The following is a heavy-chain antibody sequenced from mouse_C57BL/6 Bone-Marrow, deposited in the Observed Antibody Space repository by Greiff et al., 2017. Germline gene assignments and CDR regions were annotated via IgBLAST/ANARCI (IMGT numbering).Heavy chain of an antibody. CDR3: ARSKNWDAWFAY. CDR1: GYAFTNYL. V-gene: IGHV1-54*01. Sequence: QVQLQQSGAELVRPGTSVKVSCKASGYAFTNYLIEWVKQRPGQGLEWIGVINPGSGGTYYNEKFKGQVTMTADKSSSTAYMQLSSLTSEDSAVYFGARSKNWDAWFAYWGQGTLVTVSA. CDR2: INPGSGGT. D-gene: IGHD4-1*01. J-gene: IGHJ3*01.